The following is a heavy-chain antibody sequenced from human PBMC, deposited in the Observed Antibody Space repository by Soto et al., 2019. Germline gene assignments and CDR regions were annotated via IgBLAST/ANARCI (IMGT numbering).Heavy chain of an antibody. CDR1: GFTFSSYA. D-gene: IGHD6-19*01. V-gene: IGHV3-23*01. J-gene: IGHJ4*02. Sequence: PGGSLRLSCAAYGFTFSSYAMSWVRQAPGKGLEWVSAISGSGGSTYYADSVKGRFTISRDNSKNTLYLQMNSLRAEDTAVYYCAKSLKGGWPLRVHFDYWGQGTLVTVSS. CDR3: AKSLKGGWPLRVHFDY. CDR2: ISGSGGST.